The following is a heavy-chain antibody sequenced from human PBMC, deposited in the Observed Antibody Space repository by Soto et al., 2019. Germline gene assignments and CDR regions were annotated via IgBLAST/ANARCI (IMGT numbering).Heavy chain of an antibody. CDR2: IIGSGGRT. J-gene: IGHJ6*02. V-gene: IGHV3-23*01. Sequence: EVQLLESGGGLVQPGGSLRLSCAASGFTFSSYAMSWVRQAPGKGLEWVSAIIGSGGRTYYADSVKGRFTISRDNSKNTLYLQMNSLRVEDTAVYYCAKDRIMGSTTFWGMDVWGQGTKVTVSS. CDR3: AKDRIMGSTTFWGMDV. D-gene: IGHD3-16*01. CDR1: GFTFSSYA.